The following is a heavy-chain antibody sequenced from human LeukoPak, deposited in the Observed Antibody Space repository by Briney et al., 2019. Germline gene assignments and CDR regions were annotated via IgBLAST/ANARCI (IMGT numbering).Heavy chain of an antibody. V-gene: IGHV4-38-2*02. CDR3: ARDLPEYGDGAFDI. Sequence: PSETLSLTCTVSGYSISSGYYWGWIRQPPGKGLEWIGSIYHSGSTYYNPSLKSRVTISVDTSKNQFSLKLSSVTAVDTAVYYCARDLPEYGDGAFDIWGQGTMVTVSS. CDR1: GYSISSGYY. J-gene: IGHJ3*02. D-gene: IGHD4-17*01. CDR2: IYHSGST.